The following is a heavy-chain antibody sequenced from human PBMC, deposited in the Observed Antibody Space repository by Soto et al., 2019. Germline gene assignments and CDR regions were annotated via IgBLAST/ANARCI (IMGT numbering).Heavy chain of an antibody. V-gene: IGHV1-69*06. CDR3: ARASIAAAVIYYYYYVMDV. J-gene: IGHJ6*02. CDR2: IIPIFGTA. D-gene: IGHD6-13*01. Sequence: SVNVSFKASGGTFSSYAISWVRQAPGQGLELMGGIIPIFGTANYAQKFQGRVTITAXXXXXXAXMXLXXXRSEETAVYYCARASIAAAVIYYYYYVMDVWG. CDR1: GGTFSSYA.